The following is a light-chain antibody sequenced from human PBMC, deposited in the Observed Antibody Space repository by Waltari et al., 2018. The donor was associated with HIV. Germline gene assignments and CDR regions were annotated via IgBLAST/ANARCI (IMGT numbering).Light chain of an antibody. CDR3: HVWDSDSSREHPVV. Sequence: SYVLTQSPSVSVAPGQTARITCGGNRIGVKSVHWYQQKPGQAPVVVIYDDSDRPSGIPERFSGSNSGNTATLTVSRVEAGDEADYYCHVWDSDSSREHPVVFGGGTKLTVL. J-gene: IGLJ2*01. V-gene: IGLV3-21*02. CDR1: RIGVKS. CDR2: DDS.